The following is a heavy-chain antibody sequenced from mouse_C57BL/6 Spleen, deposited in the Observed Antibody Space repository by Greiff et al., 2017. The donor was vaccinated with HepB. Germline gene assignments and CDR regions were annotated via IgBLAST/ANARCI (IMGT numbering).Heavy chain of an antibody. J-gene: IGHJ2*01. CDR1: GFTFSSYA. V-gene: IGHV5-4*03. D-gene: IGHD4-1*01. CDR2: ISDGGSYT. Sequence: EVKLMESGGGLVKPGGSLKLSCAASGFTFSSYAMSWVRQTPEKRLEWVATISDGGSYTYYPDNVKGRFTISRDNAKNNLYLQMSHLKSEDTAMYYCARGNPGRDYFDYWGQGTTLTVSS. CDR3: ARGNPGRDYFDY.